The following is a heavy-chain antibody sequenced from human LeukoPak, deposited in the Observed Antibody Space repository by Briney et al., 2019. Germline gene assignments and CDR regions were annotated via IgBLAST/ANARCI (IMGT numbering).Heavy chain of an antibody. CDR1: GGSISSSNW. Sequence: PSETLSLTCAVSGGSISSSNWWSWVRQPPGKWLEWIGEIYHSGSTNYNPSLESRVSISVDKSKNLFSLKLNSVTAADTAVYYCARNANPTDAFDIWGQGTMVTVFS. J-gene: IGHJ3*02. V-gene: IGHV4-4*02. CDR2: IYHSGST. CDR3: ARNANPTDAFDI. D-gene: IGHD2-2*01.